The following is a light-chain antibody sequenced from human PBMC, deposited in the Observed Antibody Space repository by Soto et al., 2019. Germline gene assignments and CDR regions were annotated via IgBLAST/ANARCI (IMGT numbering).Light chain of an antibody. J-gene: IGLJ2*01. CDR2: EVT. CDR3: SSYAGRYTLV. V-gene: IGLV2-8*01. CDR1: SSDVGAYNY. Sequence: QSALTQPPSASGSPGQSVTISCTGTSSDVGAYNYVSWYQQYPGKAPKLMIYEVTKRPSGVPDRFSGSKSGNTASLTVSGLQTDDEADYYCSSYAGRYTLVLGGGTKLTVL.